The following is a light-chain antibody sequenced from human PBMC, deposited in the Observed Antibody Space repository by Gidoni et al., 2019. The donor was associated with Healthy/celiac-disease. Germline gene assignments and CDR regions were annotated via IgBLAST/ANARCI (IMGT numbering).Light chain of an antibody. CDR3: QSYDSSLSGPRV. CDR1: SSNIGAGYD. V-gene: IGLV1-40*01. J-gene: IGLJ1*01. CDR2: GNS. Sequence: SVLTQPPSVSWAPGQRVPISCTWSSSNIGAGYDVHWYQQIPGTAPKLLIYGNSNRPSGVPDRFSGSKSGTSASLAITGRQAEDEADYYCQSYDSSLSGPRVFGTGTKVTVL.